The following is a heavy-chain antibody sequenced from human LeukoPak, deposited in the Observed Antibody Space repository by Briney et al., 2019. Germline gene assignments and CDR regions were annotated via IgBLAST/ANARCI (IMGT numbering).Heavy chain of an antibody. CDR3: ARDRSSIAARRRSNWYFDL. Sequence: SKTLSLTCAVYGGSFSGYYWSWIRQPPGKGLEWIGEINHSGSTNYNPSLKSRVTISVDTSKNQFSLKLSSVTAADTAVYYCARDRSSIAARRRSNWYFDLWGRGTLVTVSS. V-gene: IGHV4-34*01. D-gene: IGHD6-6*01. CDR2: INHSGST. CDR1: GGSFSGYY. J-gene: IGHJ2*01.